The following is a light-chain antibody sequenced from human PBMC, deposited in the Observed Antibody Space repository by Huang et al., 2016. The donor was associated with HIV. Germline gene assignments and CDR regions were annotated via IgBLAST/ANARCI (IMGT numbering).Light chain of an antibody. J-gene: IGKJ2*01. CDR2: HVS. Sequence: DVVMTQSPLSLPVTLGQPASIPCRSSQSLLYSHGNTYFKWFLQRPGQSPRRLFYHVSYGDCGVPDRVSGSGSGSDFTLKISRVEAEDVGVYYCMQGKYWPHTFGQGTKLEIK. CDR3: MQGKYWPHT. CDR1: QSLLYSHGNTY. V-gene: IGKV2-30*01.